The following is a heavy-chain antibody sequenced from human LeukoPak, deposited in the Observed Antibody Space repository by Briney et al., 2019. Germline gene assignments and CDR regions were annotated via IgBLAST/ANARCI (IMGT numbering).Heavy chain of an antibody. CDR1: GFIFDDYG. D-gene: IGHD3-10*01. J-gene: IGHJ6*03. Sequence: PGGSLRLSCAASGFIFDDYGMSWVRQAPGKGLEWVSGINWNGGSTCYADSVKGRFTISRDNAKNSLYLQMNSLRAEDTALYYCAREPYYYGSGSYYYYYMDVWGKGTTVTVSS. CDR3: AREPYYYGSGSYYYYYMDV. V-gene: IGHV3-20*04. CDR2: INWNGGST.